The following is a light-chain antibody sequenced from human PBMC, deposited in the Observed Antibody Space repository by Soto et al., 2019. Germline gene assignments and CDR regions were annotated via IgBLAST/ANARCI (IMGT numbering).Light chain of an antibody. CDR1: QSVSSAF. V-gene: IGKV3-20*01. CDR2: AAS. Sequence: VLTQSPGTLSLSPGERATLSCRASQSVSSAFLAWFQQKPAQPPRLLIYAASRRATGIPDRFSGGGSGTAFPLTIGGVAPEVFAVYYCHHYGASRRTLAGGTK. J-gene: IGKJ4*02. CDR3: HHYGASRRT.